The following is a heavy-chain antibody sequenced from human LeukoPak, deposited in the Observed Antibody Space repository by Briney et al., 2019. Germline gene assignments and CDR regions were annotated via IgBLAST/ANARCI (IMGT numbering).Heavy chain of an antibody. CDR3: ARDFYYYIDV. CDR2: IKQDGSEK. CDR1: GFTFSGYW. V-gene: IGHV3-7*01. Sequence: GGSLRLSCTASGFTFSGYWMTWARQAPGKGLEWVANIKQDGSEKHYVDSVRGRFTISRENAKNSLYLQMNSLRAEDTAVYYCARDFYYYIDVWGKGTTVTVSS. J-gene: IGHJ6*03.